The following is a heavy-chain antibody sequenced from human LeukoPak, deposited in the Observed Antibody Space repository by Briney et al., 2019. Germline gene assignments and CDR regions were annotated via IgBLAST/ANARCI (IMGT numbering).Heavy chain of an antibody. CDR2: IIPIFGTA. Sequence: SVKVSSKASGGSFSRYAISWVRQAPGQGLEWMGGIIPIFGTANYAQKFQGRVTITADESTRTAYMELRTLRSEDTAIYYCARGSGETGGYYYVYWGRGTPVTVSS. CDR3: ARGSGETGGYYYVY. J-gene: IGHJ4*02. D-gene: IGHD3-22*01. CDR1: GGSFSRYA. V-gene: IGHV1-69*01.